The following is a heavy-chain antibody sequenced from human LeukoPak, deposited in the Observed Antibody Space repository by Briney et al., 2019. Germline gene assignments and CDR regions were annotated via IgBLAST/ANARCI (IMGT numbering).Heavy chain of an antibody. V-gene: IGHV4-59*01. J-gene: IGHJ4*02. CDR2: IYYSGST. CDR1: GGSISSYY. Sequence: SETLSLTCTVSGGSISSYYWSWIRQPPGKGLEWIGYIYYSGSTNYNPSLKSRVTISVDTSKNQFSLKLSSVTAADTAVYYCARDQERLVPRYWGQGTLVTVSS. D-gene: IGHD6-19*01. CDR3: ARDQERLVPRY.